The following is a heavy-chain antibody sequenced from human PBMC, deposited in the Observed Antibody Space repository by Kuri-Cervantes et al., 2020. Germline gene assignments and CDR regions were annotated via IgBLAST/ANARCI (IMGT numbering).Heavy chain of an antibody. V-gene: IGHV3-33*05. CDR3: AKDLSYNGSGNWRRYGMDV. Sequence: LTCAAPGFTFSSYGMHWVRQAPGKGLEWVAVISYDGSKKYYADSVKGRFTISRDNSKNTLNLKMNSRRDEDTAVYYCAKDLSYNGSGNWRRYGMDVWGQGTTVTVSS. CDR2: ISYDGSKK. J-gene: IGHJ6*02. D-gene: IGHD3-10*01. CDR1: GFTFSSYG.